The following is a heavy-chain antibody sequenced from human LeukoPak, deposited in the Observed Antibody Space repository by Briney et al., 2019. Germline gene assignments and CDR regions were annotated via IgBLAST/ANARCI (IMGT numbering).Heavy chain of an antibody. D-gene: IGHD2-2*01. CDR2: IYYSGST. CDR1: GGSISSYY. V-gene: IGHV4-59*01. CDR3: ARDLVYCSSTSCLGDAFDI. J-gene: IGHJ3*02. Sequence: SETLSLTCTVSGGSISSYYWSWIRQPPGKGLEWIGYIYYSGSTNYNPSLKSRVTISVDTSKNQFSLKLSSVTAADTAVYYCARDLVYCSSTSCLGDAFDIWGQGTMVTVSS.